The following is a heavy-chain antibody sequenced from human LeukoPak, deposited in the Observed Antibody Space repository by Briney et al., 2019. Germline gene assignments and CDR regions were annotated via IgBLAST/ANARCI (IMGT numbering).Heavy chain of an antibody. V-gene: IGHV1-69*05. CDR2: IIPIFGTA. D-gene: IGHD2-21*01. Sequence: ASVKVSCKASGYTFTSYYMHWVRQAPGQGLEWMGGIIPIFGTANYAQKFQARVTITTDESTSTAYMELSSLRSEDTAVYYCATGGTYCGGNCYPSAYWGQGTLVTVSS. J-gene: IGHJ4*02. CDR1: GYTFTSYY. CDR3: ATGGTYCGGNCYPSAY.